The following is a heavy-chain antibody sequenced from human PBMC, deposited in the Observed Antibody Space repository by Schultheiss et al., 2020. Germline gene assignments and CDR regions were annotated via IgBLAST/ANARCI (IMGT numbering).Heavy chain of an antibody. J-gene: IGHJ3*02. CDR3: ARARVPASDAFDI. CDR2: IYYSGST. D-gene: IGHD1-14*01. V-gene: IGHV4-31*03. CDR1: GGSISSGGYY. Sequence: SETLSLTCTVSGGSISSGGYYWSWIRQHPGKGLEWIGYIYYSGSTYYNPSLKSRVTISVDTSKNQFSLKLSSVTAADTAVYYCARARVPASDAFDIWGQGTMVTVSS.